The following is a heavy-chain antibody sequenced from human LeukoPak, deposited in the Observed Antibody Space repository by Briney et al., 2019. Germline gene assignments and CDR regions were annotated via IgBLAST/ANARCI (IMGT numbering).Heavy chain of an antibody. J-gene: IGHJ4*02. CDR3: AKVPGGTEWELSDY. V-gene: IGHV3-30*04. CDR2: ISYDGSNK. Sequence: PGRSLRLSCAASGFTFSSYAMHWVRQAPGKGLEWVAVISYDGSNKYYADSVKGRFTISRDNSKNTLYLQMNSLRAEDTAVYYCAKVPGGTEWELSDYWGQGTLVTVSS. D-gene: IGHD1-26*01. CDR1: GFTFSSYA.